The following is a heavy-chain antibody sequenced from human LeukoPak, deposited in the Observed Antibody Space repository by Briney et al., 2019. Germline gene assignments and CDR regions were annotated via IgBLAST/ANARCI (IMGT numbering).Heavy chain of an antibody. CDR2: INPSGGST. CDR3: AREVVGASGDY. J-gene: IGHJ4*02. V-gene: IGHV1-46*01. Sequence: ASVTVSCTASGYTFTSYGISWVRQAPGQGLEWMGIINPSGGSTSYAQKFQGRVTMTRDTSTSTVYMELSSLRSEDTAVYYCAREVVGASGDYWGQGTLVTVSS. D-gene: IGHD1-26*01. CDR1: GYTFTSYG.